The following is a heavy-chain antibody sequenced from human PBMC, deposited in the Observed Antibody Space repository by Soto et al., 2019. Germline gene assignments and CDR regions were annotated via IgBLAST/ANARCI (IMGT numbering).Heavy chain of an antibody. CDR2: INQDGSEK. CDR3: ARSLDY. Sequence: VVSVRLSCAASGFTFSSYWMDWVRQAPGKGLEWVANINQDGSEKHYVDSVKGRFTISRDNAKNSLYLQMSSLTAEDSALYYCARSLDYWGQGTLVTVSS. J-gene: IGHJ4*02. CDR1: GFTFSSYW. V-gene: IGHV3-7*01.